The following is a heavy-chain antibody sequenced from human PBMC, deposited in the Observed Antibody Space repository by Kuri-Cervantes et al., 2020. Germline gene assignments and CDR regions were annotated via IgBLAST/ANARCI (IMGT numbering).Heavy chain of an antibody. D-gene: IGHD2-15*01. CDR3: AREGSIVVVVAAPDAFDI. CDR1: GFTFSSYS. Sequence: GESLKISCAASGFTFSSYSMNWVRQAPGKGLEWGSSISSSSSYIYYADSVKGRFTISRDNAKNSLNLQMNSLRAEDTAVYYCAREGSIVVVVAAPDAFDIWGQGTMVTVSS. J-gene: IGHJ3*02. V-gene: IGHV3-21*01. CDR2: ISSSSSYI.